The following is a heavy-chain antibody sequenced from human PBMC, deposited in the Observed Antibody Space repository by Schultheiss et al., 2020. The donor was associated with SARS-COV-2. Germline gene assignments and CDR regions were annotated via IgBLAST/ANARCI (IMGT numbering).Heavy chain of an antibody. CDR2: VSHSGGT. D-gene: IGHD5-24*01. V-gene: IGHV4-34*01. J-gene: IGHJ4*02. CDR3: ARAQVARGWLQLGPSDY. CDR1: GESFNGFS. Sequence: SETLSLTCAVYGESFNGFSWTWIRQSPGKGLEWIGQVSHSGGTHYSPSLKRRVTISIDTSKRQFSLKLSSVTAADTAVYYCARAQVARGWLQLGPSDYWGQGTLVTVSS.